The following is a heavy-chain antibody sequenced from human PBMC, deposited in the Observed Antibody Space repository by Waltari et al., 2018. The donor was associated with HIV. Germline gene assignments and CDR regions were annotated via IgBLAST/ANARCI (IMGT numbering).Heavy chain of an antibody. V-gene: IGHV3-30*01. CDR1: GFTFSPYV. J-gene: IGHJ4*02. CDR3: AREYYFDSSGYNSGFDY. Sequence: QVQLVEVGGAVVQPGRSLRLSCAASGFTFSPYVMHWVRQAPGKGLEWVADISPDGSDKYHADSVKGRFTISRDNSKNTLYLQMNSLRAEDTAVYFCAREYYFDSSGYNSGFDYWGQGTLVTVSS. CDR2: ISPDGSDK. D-gene: IGHD3-22*01.